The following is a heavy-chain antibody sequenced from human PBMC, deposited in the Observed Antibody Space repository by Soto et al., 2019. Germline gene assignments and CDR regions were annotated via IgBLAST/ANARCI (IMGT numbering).Heavy chain of an antibody. Sequence: GGSLRLSCAASGFTFSSDGMHWVRQAPGKGLEWVAVIWYDGSNKYYADSVKGRFTISRDNSKNTLYLQMNSLRAEDTAVYYCARDAGNWNDRSDYWGQGTLVTVSS. CDR2: IWYDGSNK. J-gene: IGHJ4*02. D-gene: IGHD1-20*01. V-gene: IGHV3-33*01. CDR1: GFTFSSDG. CDR3: ARDAGNWNDRSDY.